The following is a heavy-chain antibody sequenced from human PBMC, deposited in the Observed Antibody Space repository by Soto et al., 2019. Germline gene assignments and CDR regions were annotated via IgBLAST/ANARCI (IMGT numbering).Heavy chain of an antibody. D-gene: IGHD2-2*01. V-gene: IGHV3-7*01. CDR2: IKQDGSEK. J-gene: IGHJ6*03. CDR3: ARDSAYCRSTSCYLSYYYYMDV. CDR1: GFTFSNHW. Sequence: EVQVVESGGGLVQPGGSLRLSCAASGFTFSNHWMTWVRQAPGKGLERVANIKQDGSEKYYVDSVKGRFTLSRDNAKNSLYLQMNSLRAEDTAVYYCARDSAYCRSTSCYLSYYYYMDVWGKGTTVTVSS.